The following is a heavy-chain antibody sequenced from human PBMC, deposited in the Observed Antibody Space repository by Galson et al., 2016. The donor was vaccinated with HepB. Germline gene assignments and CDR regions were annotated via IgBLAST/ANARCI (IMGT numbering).Heavy chain of an antibody. CDR3: VRGSDYIGGLDV. J-gene: IGHJ6*02. CDR2: IYHTGST. Sequence: TLSLTCAVSGGTISSGGYSWNWIRQPPGKGLEWLGYIYHTGSTYYKPSLKSRLTISVDKSKNQFSLHLTSVTAADTAVYYCVRGSDYIGGLDVWGQGTTVSVSS. D-gene: IGHD4-11*01. V-gene: IGHV4-30-2*01. CDR1: GGTISSGGYS.